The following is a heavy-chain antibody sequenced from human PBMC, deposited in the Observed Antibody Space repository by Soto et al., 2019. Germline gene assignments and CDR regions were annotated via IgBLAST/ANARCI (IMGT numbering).Heavy chain of an antibody. J-gene: IGHJ4*02. CDR3: IRGASPYHYDY. D-gene: IGHD1-26*01. CDR2: ILSKAGNYAT. CDR1: GFIFSGSA. V-gene: IGHV3-73*01. Sequence: EVQLVESGGGLVQPGGSLKLSCAASGFIFSGSAVHWVRQASGKGLEWVGRILSKAGNYATAYPASMEGRFTISRDDSANTAFLQMNSLKTEDTAVYYCIRGASPYHYDYWGQGTLVAVSS.